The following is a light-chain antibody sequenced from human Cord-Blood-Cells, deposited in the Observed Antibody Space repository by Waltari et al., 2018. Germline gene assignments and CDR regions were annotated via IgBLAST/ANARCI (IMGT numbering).Light chain of an antibody. Sequence: QSALTQPASVSGSPGQSITISCTGTSSDVGSYNLVSWYQQHPGKDPKLMIYEGSKRPSGVSNRVSGSKSGNTASLTISGLQAEDEADYYCCSYAGSSTYVFGTGTKVTVL. CDR3: CSYAGSSTYV. CDR1: SSDVGSYNL. CDR2: EGS. J-gene: IGLJ1*01. V-gene: IGLV2-23*01.